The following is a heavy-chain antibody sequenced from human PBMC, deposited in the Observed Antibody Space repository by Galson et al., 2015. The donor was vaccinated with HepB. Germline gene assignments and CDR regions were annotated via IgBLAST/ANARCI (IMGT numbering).Heavy chain of an antibody. Sequence: SVKVSCKASGYTFTGYYMHWVRQAPGQGLEWMGWINPNSGGTNYAQKFQGRVTMTRDTSISTAYMELSRLRSDDTAVYYCARVSSGWYYFDYWGQGTLVTVSS. CDR1: GYTFTGYY. CDR3: ARVSSGWYYFDY. D-gene: IGHD6-19*01. J-gene: IGHJ4*02. CDR2: INPNSGGT. V-gene: IGHV1-2*02.